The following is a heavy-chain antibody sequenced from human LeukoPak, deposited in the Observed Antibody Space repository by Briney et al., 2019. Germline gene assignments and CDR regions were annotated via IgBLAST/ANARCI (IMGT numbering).Heavy chain of an antibody. CDR3: ARDRSQYQLLWDLNWFDP. CDR1: GFTFSSYS. D-gene: IGHD2-2*01. Sequence: GSLRLSCAASGFTFSSYSMNWVRQAPGKGLEWVSSINSSSYIYYADSVKGRFTISRDNAKNSLYLQMNSLRAEDTAVYYCARDRSQYQLLWDLNWFDPWGQGTLVTVSS. V-gene: IGHV3-21*01. J-gene: IGHJ5*02. CDR2: INSSSYI.